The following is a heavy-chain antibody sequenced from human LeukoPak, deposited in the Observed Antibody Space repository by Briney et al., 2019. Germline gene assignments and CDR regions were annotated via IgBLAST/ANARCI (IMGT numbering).Heavy chain of an antibody. CDR3: AKCGGLYPDY. CDR1: GFTFSGYA. D-gene: IGHD3-16*01. Sequence: GGSLRLSCAASGFTFSGYAMSWIRQALGKGLEWVSAISGSGGSTYYADSVKGRFTISRDNSKNTLYLQMNSLRAEDTAVYYCAKCGGLYPDYWGQGTLVTVSS. J-gene: IGHJ4*02. V-gene: IGHV3-23*01. CDR2: ISGSGGST.